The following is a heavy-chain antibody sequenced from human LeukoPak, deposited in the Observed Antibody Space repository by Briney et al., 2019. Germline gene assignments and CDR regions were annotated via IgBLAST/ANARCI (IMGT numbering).Heavy chain of an antibody. D-gene: IGHD3-16*02. CDR2: INQSGST. V-gene: IGHV4-34*01. Sequence: AETLCLTCVVYGGSFSGYYWSWIRQPPGKGLEWSVEINQSGSTNHYTALKSRGTISVDTSKNQFSLKLSSVPAADTAVYYCARGLKGRPRLRLGELSWDNWFDPSGQGTLVTVSS. CDR1: GGSFSGYY. J-gene: IGHJ5*02. CDR3: ARGLKGRPRLRLGELSWDNWFDP.